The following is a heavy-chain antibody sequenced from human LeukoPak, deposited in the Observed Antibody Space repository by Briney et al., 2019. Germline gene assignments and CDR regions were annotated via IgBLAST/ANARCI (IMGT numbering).Heavy chain of an antibody. CDR3: ARVGTWELQRVFDY. V-gene: IGHV3-7*01. CDR1: GFTFTDYW. CDR2: IQRGGSES. J-gene: IGHJ4*02. Sequence: GGSLRLSCAASGFTFTDYWMTWVRQVPGKGLEWVANIQRGGSESYYVDSVKGRFTISRENAKNSLYLQVDSLRVEDTAVYYCARVGTWELQRVFDYWGQGTPVTVSS. D-gene: IGHD1-26*01.